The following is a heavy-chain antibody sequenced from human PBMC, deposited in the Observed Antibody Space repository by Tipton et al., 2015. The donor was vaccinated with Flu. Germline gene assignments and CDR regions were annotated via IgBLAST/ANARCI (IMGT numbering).Heavy chain of an antibody. CDR2: IYCSGST. V-gene: IGHV4-39*07. D-gene: IGHD2-15*01. J-gene: IGHJ6*02. CDR1: GGSISSSSYY. CDR3: ARGIGQDLYYYYGMDV. Sequence: LRLSCTASGGSISSSSYYWGWIRQPPGKGLGWIGSIYCSGSTYYNPSLKSRVTISVDTSKNQFSLKLSSVTAADTAVYYCARGIGQDLYYYYGMDVWGQGTTVTVSS.